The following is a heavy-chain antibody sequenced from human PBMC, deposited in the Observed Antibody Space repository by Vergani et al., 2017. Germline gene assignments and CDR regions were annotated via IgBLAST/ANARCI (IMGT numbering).Heavy chain of an antibody. Sequence: EVQLVQSGAEVKKPGESLKISCQISGYSFTNYWIGWVRQMPGKGLEWMGIIHPADSDTRYSPSFQGQVTISVDKSISTAYLQRSSLRASDSAMYYCTRALINPGKFCSPIICPGGFDPWGQGTLVTVSS. CDR3: TRALINPGKFCSPIICPGGFDP. J-gene: IGHJ5*02. CDR1: GYSFTNYW. V-gene: IGHV5-51*01. CDR2: IHPADSDT. D-gene: IGHD2-8*02.